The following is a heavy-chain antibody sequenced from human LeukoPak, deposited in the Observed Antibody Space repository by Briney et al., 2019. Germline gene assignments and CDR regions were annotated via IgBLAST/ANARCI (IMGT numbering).Heavy chain of an antibody. CDR1: GFTFSSYS. D-gene: IGHD3-10*01. Sequence: PGGSLRLSCAASGFTFSSYSMNWVRQAPGKGLEWVSSISSSSSYIYYADSVKGRFTISRDNAKNSLYQQMNSLRAEDTAVYYCARDPVRGVIIDNWFDPWGQGTLVTVSS. CDR2: ISSSSSYI. V-gene: IGHV3-21*01. CDR3: ARDPVRGVIIDNWFDP. J-gene: IGHJ5*02.